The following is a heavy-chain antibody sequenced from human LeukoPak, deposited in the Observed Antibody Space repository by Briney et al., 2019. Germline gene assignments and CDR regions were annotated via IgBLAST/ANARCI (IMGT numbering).Heavy chain of an antibody. CDR1: GYTFTGYY. CDR3: ARVQQQWQNIDY. Sequence: ALVKVSCKASGYTFTGYYMHWVRQAPGQGLEWMGWINPNSGGTNYAQKFQGRVTMTRDTSISTAYMELSRLRSDDTAVYYYARVQQQWQNIDYWGQGTLVTVSS. CDR2: INPNSGGT. D-gene: IGHD6-19*01. J-gene: IGHJ4*02. V-gene: IGHV1-2*02.